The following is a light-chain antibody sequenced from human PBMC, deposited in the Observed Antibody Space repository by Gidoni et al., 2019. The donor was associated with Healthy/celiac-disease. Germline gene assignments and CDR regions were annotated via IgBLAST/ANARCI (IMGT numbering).Light chain of an antibody. Sequence: QSALTQPAAVSGSPGQAITISCTGTSSDVGGYNYVSWSQQHPGKAPKLMIYEVSNRPSGVSTRFSGSTSGNTSSLTISGLQAEDEADYYCSSYTSSSTLVFGGGTKLTVL. CDR2: EVS. CDR3: SSYTSSSTLV. J-gene: IGLJ2*01. V-gene: IGLV2-14*01. CDR1: SSDVGGYNY.